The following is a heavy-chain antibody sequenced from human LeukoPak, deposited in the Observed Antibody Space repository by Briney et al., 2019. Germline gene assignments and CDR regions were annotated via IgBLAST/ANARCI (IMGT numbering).Heavy chain of an antibody. CDR1: GFTFSRYA. D-gene: IGHD2-15*01. CDR2: ISGSGGST. Sequence: GGSLRLSCAASGFTFSRYAMSWDRQAPGKGLEWVLAISGSGGSTYYADSVKGRFTISRDNSKNTLYLQINSLRAEDTAVYYCAKERRDIAPFDPWGQGTLVTVSS. V-gene: IGHV3-23*01. J-gene: IGHJ5*02. CDR3: AKERRDIAPFDP.